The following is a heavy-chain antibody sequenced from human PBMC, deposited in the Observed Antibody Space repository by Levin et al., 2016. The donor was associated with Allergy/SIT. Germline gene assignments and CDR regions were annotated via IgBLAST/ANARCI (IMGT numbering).Heavy chain of an antibody. CDR2: IYYSGST. CDR1: GGSISSYY. CDR3: ARSQPPWYYDSSGYYYYYGMDV. J-gene: IGHJ6*02. V-gene: IGHV4-59*01. D-gene: IGHD3-22*01. Sequence: SETLSLTCTVSGGSISSYYWSWIRQPPGKGLEWIGYIYYSGSTNYNPSLKSRVTISVDTSKNQFSLKLSSVTAADTAVYYCARSQPPWYYDSSGYYYYYGMDVWGQGTTVTVSS.